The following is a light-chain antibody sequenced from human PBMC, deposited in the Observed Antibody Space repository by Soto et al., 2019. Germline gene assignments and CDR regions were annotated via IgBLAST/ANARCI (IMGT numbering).Light chain of an antibody. CDR3: QQRSNWLLT. CDR2: DAS. V-gene: IGKV3-11*01. J-gene: IGKJ3*01. Sequence: EIVLTQSPATLSLSPGERATLSCRASQSVSSYLAWYQQKPGQAPRLLIYDASNRATGIPARFSGSVSGTDFNLTISSLEPEDFAVYYCQQRSNWLLTFGPGTKVDIK. CDR1: QSVSSY.